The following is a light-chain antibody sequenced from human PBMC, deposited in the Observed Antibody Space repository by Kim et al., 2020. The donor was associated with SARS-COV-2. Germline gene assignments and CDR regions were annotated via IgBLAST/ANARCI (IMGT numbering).Light chain of an antibody. CDR2: DVT. V-gene: IGLV2-14*03. Sequence: QSASVSGSPGQSITISCTGTRDDIATYDYVSWYQQYPGKAPKLMIYDVTKRPSGISSRFSGSKSWNTASLTISGLQAEDEADYYCSSYTSTRTLVVFGGGTQLTVL. J-gene: IGLJ2*01. CDR1: RDDIATYDY. CDR3: SSYTSTRTLVV.